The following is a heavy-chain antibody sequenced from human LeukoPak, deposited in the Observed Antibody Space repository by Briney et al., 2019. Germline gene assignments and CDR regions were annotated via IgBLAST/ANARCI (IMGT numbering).Heavy chain of an antibody. Sequence: KPSETLSLTCTVSGGSISSYYWTWIRQAPGKGLEWIRYIYYSGSTNYNPSLKSRVTISVDTSKNQFSLKLSSVTAADTAVYYCARGYTYGSWGGYFDYWGQGTLVTVSS. CDR2: IYYSGST. V-gene: IGHV4-59*01. J-gene: IGHJ4*02. CDR1: GGSISSYY. D-gene: IGHD5-18*01. CDR3: ARGYTYGSWGGYFDY.